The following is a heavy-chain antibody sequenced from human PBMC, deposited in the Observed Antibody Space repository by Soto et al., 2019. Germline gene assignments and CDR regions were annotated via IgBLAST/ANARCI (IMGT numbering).Heavy chain of an antibody. CDR1: GGSIISYY. V-gene: IGHV4-59*01. CDR2: IYYSGST. Sequence: SETLSLTCTVSGGSIISYYWSWILQPPGKGLEWIGYIYYSGSTNYNPSLKSRVTISVDTSKNQFSLKLSSVTAADTAVYYCARVGVIAFDYWGQGTLVTVSS. CDR3: ARVGVIAFDY. D-gene: IGHD3-10*01. J-gene: IGHJ4*02.